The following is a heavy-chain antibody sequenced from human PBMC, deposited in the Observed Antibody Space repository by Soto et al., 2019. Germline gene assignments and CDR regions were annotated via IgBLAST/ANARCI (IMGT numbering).Heavy chain of an antibody. CDR2: ISYDGSSK. CDR1: GFTFSSYA. J-gene: IGHJ6*02. V-gene: IGHV3-30-3*01. CDR3: ARDLDTAMGFLAYYYYYGMDV. D-gene: IGHD5-18*01. Sequence: PGGSLRLSCAASGFTFSSYAMHWVRQAPGKGLEWVAVISYDGSSKYYADSVKGRFTISRDNSKNTLYLQMNSLRAEDTAVYYCARDLDTAMGFLAYYYYYGMDVWGQGTTVTVSS.